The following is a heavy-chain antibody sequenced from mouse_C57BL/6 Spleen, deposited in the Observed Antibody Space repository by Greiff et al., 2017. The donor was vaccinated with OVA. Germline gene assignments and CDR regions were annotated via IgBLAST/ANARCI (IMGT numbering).Heavy chain of an antibody. Sequence: VQLKQSGPELVKPGASVKISCKASGYSFTDYNVHWVKQSNGKSLEWIGVIHPNYGTTSYNQKFKGKATLTVDKSSSTAYMQLNSLTSEDSAVYYCASATVVASFDYWGQGTTLTVSS. CDR2: IHPNYGTT. CDR3: ASATVVASFDY. CDR1: GYSFTDYN. J-gene: IGHJ2*01. V-gene: IGHV1-39*01. D-gene: IGHD1-1*01.